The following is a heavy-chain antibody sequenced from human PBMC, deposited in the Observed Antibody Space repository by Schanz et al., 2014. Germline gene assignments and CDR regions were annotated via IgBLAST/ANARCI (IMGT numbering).Heavy chain of an antibody. CDR3: ASSGAGYSSSWDFDY. CDR1: GYTFSSYG. CDR2: INGYNGHT. D-gene: IGHD6-13*01. J-gene: IGHJ4*02. V-gene: IGHV1-18*01. Sequence: QVQLVQSGAEVKKPGSSMKVSCKASGYTFSSYGITWVRQAPGQGLEWMGWINGYNGHTLYAQKFQGRVTMTTDTSTSTAYMELTSLRSEDTAVYYCASSGAGYSSSWDFDYWGQGTLVTVSS.